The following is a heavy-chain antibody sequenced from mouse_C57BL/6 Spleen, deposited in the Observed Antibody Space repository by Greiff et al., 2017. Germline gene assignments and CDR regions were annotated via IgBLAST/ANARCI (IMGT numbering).Heavy chain of an antibody. CDR1: GFTFSSYG. Sequence: EVNVVESGGDLVKPGGSLKLSCAASGFTFSSYGMSWVRQTPDQRLEWVATISSGGSYTYYPDSVKGRFTISRDNATNTLYLQMSSLKSEDTAMYYCARAGTGFDYWGQGTTLTVSS. D-gene: IGHD4-1*01. J-gene: IGHJ2*01. CDR2: ISSGGSYT. V-gene: IGHV5-6*01. CDR3: ARAGTGFDY.